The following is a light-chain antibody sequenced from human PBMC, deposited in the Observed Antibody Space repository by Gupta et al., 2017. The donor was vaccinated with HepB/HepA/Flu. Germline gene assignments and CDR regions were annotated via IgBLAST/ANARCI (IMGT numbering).Light chain of an antibody. Sequence: DVVMTQTPPPSPLTIGQQPSISCRSSESLLHNNGNTYLSWLHQRPGQPPRLLIYLISNRVSGVPDRFSGSGSGRYFTLKISRVEAEDVGIYYCMQATQFPRTFGQGTKVEIK. J-gene: IGKJ1*01. CDR2: LIS. CDR3: MQATQFPRT. V-gene: IGKV2-24*01. CDR1: ESLLHNNGNTY.